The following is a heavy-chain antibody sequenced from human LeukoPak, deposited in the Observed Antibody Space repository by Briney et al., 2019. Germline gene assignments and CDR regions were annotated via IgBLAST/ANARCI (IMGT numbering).Heavy chain of an antibody. Sequence: PGGSLRVSCAASGFTFSSYAMSWVRQAPGKGLEWVSAISGSGGSTYYADSVKGRFTISRDNSKNALYLQMNSLRAEDTAVYYCAKEGVDSSGYFHFDYWGQGTLVTVSS. V-gene: IGHV3-23*01. CDR3: AKEGVDSSGYFHFDY. CDR2: ISGSGGST. CDR1: GFTFSSYA. J-gene: IGHJ4*02. D-gene: IGHD3-22*01.